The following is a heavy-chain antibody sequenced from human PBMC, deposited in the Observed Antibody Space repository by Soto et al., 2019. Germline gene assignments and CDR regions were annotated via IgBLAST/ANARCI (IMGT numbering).Heavy chain of an antibody. Sequence: QVQLVQSGAEVKKPGSSVKVSCKASGGTFSSYAISWVRQAPGQGLEWMGGIIPIFGTANYAQKFQGRVTISADKSTSTAYRERSSLRSEDKAVYYCARDTEVVPADISGLGWFDPWGQGTLGTVSS. CDR1: GGTFSSYA. V-gene: IGHV1-69*06. D-gene: IGHD2-2*02. J-gene: IGHJ5*02. CDR2: IIPIFGTA. CDR3: ARDTEVVPADISGLGWFDP.